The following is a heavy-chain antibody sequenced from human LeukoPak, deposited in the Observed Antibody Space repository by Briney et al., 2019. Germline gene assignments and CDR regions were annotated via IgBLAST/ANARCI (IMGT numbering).Heavy chain of an antibody. Sequence: PVRSLRLSCAASGFIFSNYGLHWVRQAPGKGLEWVAFIRYDGSNRHYADSVKGRFTISRDNSKNTVYLQMNSLRAEDTALYYCAKGAWPASNYWGQGTMVTVSS. D-gene: IGHD6-13*01. J-gene: IGHJ4*02. CDR3: AKGAWPASNY. CDR2: IRYDGSNR. CDR1: GFIFSNYG. V-gene: IGHV3-30*02.